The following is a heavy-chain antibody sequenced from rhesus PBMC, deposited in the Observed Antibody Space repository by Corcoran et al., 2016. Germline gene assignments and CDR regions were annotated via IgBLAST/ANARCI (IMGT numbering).Heavy chain of an antibody. V-gene: IGHV2-174*01. CDR2: IYWDDDK. CDR3: ARGAMLAGVIIIGLDY. D-gene: IGHD3-34*01. CDR1: VFSLTPSGMG. Sequence: QVTFKESGPALVKPTQTLTLPGAFSVFSLTPSGMGCVWIRQPPGKALEWLELIYWDDDKRYSTSLKSRLTISKDTSKNQVVLTMTNMDPVDTATYYCARGAMLAGVIIIGLDYWGQGVLVTVSS. J-gene: IGHJ4*01.